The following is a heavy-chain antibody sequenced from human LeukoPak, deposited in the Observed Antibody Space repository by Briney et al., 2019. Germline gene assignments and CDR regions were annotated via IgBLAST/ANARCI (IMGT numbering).Heavy chain of an antibody. J-gene: IGHJ4*02. Sequence: SETLSLTCAVSGGSISSTKWWSWVRQPPRKGLEWIGEVFHSGSTKYNPSLKSRVTISVDKSKNQFSLKLSSVTAADTAVYYCARDQYYYDSSGYYRFDYWGQGTLVTVSS. CDR3: ARDQYYYDSSGYYRFDY. CDR1: GGSISSTKW. V-gene: IGHV4-4*02. CDR2: VFHSGST. D-gene: IGHD3-22*01.